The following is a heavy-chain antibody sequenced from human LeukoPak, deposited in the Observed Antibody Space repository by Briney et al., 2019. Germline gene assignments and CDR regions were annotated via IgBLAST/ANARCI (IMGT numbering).Heavy chain of an antibody. CDR3: ARDRYYGSGWSQTYYYGMDV. J-gene: IGHJ6*02. V-gene: IGHV3-30*04. Sequence: GGSLRLSCAASGFTFSSYAMHWVRQAPGKGLEWVAVISYDGSNKYYADSVKGRFTISRDNSKNTLYLQMNSLRAEDTAVYYCARDRYYGSGWSQTYYYGMDVWGQGTTVTVSS. CDR1: GFTFSSYA. D-gene: IGHD3-10*01. CDR2: ISYDGSNK.